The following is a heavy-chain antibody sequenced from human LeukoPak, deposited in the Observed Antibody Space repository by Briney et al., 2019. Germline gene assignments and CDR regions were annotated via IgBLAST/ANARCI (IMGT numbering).Heavy chain of an antibody. J-gene: IGHJ2*01. CDR1: GGSFSGYY. CDR3: ARPHPPTVTTPYWHFDL. D-gene: IGHD4-17*01. Sequence: SETLSLTCAVYGGSFSGYYWSWIRQPPRKGLEWIGEINHSGSTNYNPSLKSRVTISVDTSKNQFSLKLSSVTAADTAVYYCARPHPPTVTTPYWHFDLWGRGTLVTVSS. V-gene: IGHV4-34*01. CDR2: INHSGST.